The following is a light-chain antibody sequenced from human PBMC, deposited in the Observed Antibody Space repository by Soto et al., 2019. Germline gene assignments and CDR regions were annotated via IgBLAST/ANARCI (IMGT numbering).Light chain of an antibody. CDR2: WAS. V-gene: IGKV4-1*01. CDR3: QQYYSTPRT. Sequence: DIVMPQSPDYLAVSQGERATIHCKSSQSVLYSSKNKNYLAWYQQKPGQPPKLLIYWASTRESGVPDRFSGSGSGTDFTLTISSLQAEDVAVYYCQQYYSTPRTFGQGTKVDIK. J-gene: IGKJ1*01. CDR1: QSVLYSSKNKNY.